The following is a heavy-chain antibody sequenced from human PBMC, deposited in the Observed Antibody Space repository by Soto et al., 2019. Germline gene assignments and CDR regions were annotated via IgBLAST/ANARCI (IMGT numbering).Heavy chain of an antibody. J-gene: IGHJ5*02. V-gene: IGHV3-48*02. CDR3: AKETFFFESRTSYSAQRTRLYDP. CDR2: ISSSGRST. Sequence: GGSLRRSCAASGFTFSDFNMNWVRQAPGKGLEWTSYISSSGRSTYYADSVKGRFTISRDNANNSLFLQMNSLVDEDSAVYYCAKETFFFESRTSYSAQRTRLYDPWGPRTVVTVSS. D-gene: IGHD2-21*01. CDR1: GFTFSDFN.